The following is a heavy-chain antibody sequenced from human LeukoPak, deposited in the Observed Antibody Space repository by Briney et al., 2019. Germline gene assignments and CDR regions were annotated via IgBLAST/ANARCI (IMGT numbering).Heavy chain of an antibody. V-gene: IGHV1-24*01. CDR1: GYTLTELS. D-gene: IGHD2-21*02. CDR2: FDPEDGET. J-gene: IGHJ6*02. Sequence: ASVKVSCKVSGYTLTELSMHWVRQAPGKGLEWMGGFDPEDGETIYAQKFQGRVTMTEDTSTDTAYMELSSLRSEDTAVYYCATAVTYSGGDCHYYYYGMDVWGQGTTVTVSS. CDR3: ATAVTYSGGDCHYYYYGMDV.